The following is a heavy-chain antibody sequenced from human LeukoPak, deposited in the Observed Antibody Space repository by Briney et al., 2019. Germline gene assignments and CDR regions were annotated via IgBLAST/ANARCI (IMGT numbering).Heavy chain of an antibody. Sequence: GGSLRLSCAGPGFTFGNSWMNWFRQAPGNGLEWVAHIKQDGSDTYVDSVKGRFTISRDIAKTSLFLHMNSLTTEDSAVYYCAREHSSHFTWGQGTLVTVSS. V-gene: IGHV3-7*01. J-gene: IGHJ4*02. CDR1: GFTFGNSW. CDR2: IKQDGSDT. D-gene: IGHD3-3*02. CDR3: AREHSSHFT.